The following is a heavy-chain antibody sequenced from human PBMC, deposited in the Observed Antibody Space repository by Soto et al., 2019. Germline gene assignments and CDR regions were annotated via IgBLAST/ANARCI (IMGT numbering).Heavy chain of an antibody. J-gene: IGHJ6*02. Sequence: SVKVSCKASGGTFSSYAISRVRQAPGQGLEWMGGIIPIFGTANYAQKFQGRVTITADESTSTAYMELSSLRSEDTAVYYCARAIGIAARPDYYYGMDVWGQGTTVTVSS. CDR3: ARAIGIAARPDYYYGMDV. V-gene: IGHV1-69*13. D-gene: IGHD6-6*01. CDR1: GGTFSSYA. CDR2: IIPIFGTA.